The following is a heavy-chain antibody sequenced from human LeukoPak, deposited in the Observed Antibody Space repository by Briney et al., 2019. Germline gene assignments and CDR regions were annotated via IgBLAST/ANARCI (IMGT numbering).Heavy chain of an antibody. Sequence: GGPLRLSCAASGFTFSSYAMSWVRQAPGKGLEWVSAISGSGGSTYYADSVKGRFTISRDNSKNTLYLQMNSLRAEDTAVYYCAKSLPRYYYYGMDVWGQGTTVTVSS. J-gene: IGHJ6*02. CDR2: ISGSGGST. V-gene: IGHV3-23*01. CDR3: AKSLPRYYYYGMDV. CDR1: GFTFSSYA.